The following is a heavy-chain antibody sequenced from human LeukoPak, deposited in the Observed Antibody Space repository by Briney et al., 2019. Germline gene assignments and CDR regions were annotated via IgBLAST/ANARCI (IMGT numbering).Heavy chain of an antibody. CDR2: INHSGST. V-gene: IGHV4-34*01. D-gene: IGHD4-17*01. CDR3: ARDRGPTVTRYFDY. CDR1: GGSFSGYY. Sequence: MPSETLSLTCAVYGGSFSGYYWSWIRQPPGKGLEWIGEINHSGSTNYNPSLKSRVTMSVDTSKNQFSLKLSSVTAADTAVYYCARDRGPTVTRYFDYWGQGTLVTVSS. J-gene: IGHJ4*02.